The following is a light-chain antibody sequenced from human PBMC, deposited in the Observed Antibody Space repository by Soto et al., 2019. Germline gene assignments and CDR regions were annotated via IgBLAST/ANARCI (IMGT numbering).Light chain of an antibody. J-gene: IGKJ1*01. CDR2: GAS. CDR3: QQYGSSPPT. Sequence: EIVLTQSPGTLSLSPGERATLSCRASQSVSSSYLAWYQQKPGQAPRLLIYGASSRATGIPDRFSGSGSGTDFTLTISRLEPEDFAVYYSQQYGSSPPTFGQGTKGDI. V-gene: IGKV3-20*01. CDR1: QSVSSSY.